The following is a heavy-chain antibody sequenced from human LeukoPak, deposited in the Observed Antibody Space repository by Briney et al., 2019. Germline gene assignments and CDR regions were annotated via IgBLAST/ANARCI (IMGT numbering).Heavy chain of an antibody. V-gene: IGHV4-59*08. D-gene: IGHD5-12*01. Sequence: SETLSLTCTVSGGSISSSYWGWIRQPPGKALEWIGYIYYSGSTNYNPSLKSRVTISVDTSKNQFSLRLSSVTAADTAVYYCARRSGYDYENWFDPWGQGTLVTVSS. CDR1: GGSISSSY. CDR2: IYYSGST. J-gene: IGHJ5*02. CDR3: ARRSGYDYENWFDP.